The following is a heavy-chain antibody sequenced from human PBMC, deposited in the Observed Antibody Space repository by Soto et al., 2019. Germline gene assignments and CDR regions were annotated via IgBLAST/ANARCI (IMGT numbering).Heavy chain of an antibody. D-gene: IGHD2-15*01. Sequence: SETLSLTCTVSGGSISSSSYYWGWIRQPPGKGLEWIGSIYYSGSTYYNPSLKSRVTISVDTSKNQFSLKLSSVTAADTAVYYCARHRDGGNDYWGQGTLVTVS. CDR2: IYYSGST. J-gene: IGHJ4*02. CDR3: ARHRDGGNDY. CDR1: GGSISSSSYY. V-gene: IGHV4-39*01.